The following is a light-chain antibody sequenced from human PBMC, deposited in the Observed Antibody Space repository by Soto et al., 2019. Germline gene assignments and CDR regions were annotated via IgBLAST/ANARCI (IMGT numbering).Light chain of an antibody. CDR2: DAS. CDR3: HQYNGYPFYT. J-gene: IGKJ2*01. Sequence: DIQMTQSPSTLSLSVGDRVTITCRASQSISSWLAGYQQKLGKAPNRLLYDASSLKGRVPSRFLGSGSATEFTLPISSLQPDDFAADYYHQYNGYPFYTFGHGTKVEIK. V-gene: IGKV1-5*01. CDR1: QSISSW.